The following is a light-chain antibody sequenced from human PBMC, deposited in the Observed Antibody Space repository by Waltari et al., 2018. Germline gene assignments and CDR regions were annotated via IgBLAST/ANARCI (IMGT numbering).Light chain of an antibody. V-gene: IGLV2-23*01. CDR3: CSYAGSSTSWV. CDR1: SSYVGSYNL. Sequence: QSALTQPASVSGSPGQSITISCTGTSSYVGSYNLVSWYQQHPGKAPKLMIYEGSKRPSGVSTRFSGSKSGTTASLTTSGLQAEDEADYYCCSYAGSSTSWVFGGGTKLTVL. J-gene: IGLJ3*02. CDR2: EGS.